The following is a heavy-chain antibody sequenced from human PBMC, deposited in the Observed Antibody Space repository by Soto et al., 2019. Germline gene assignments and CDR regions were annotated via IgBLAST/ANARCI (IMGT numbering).Heavy chain of an antibody. V-gene: IGHV5-51*01. CDR1: GYNFAGYW. J-gene: IGHJ4*02. CDR2: IYPSDSDT. Sequence: GESLKISFKGSGYNFAGYWIAWVRQMPGKGLELMGIIYPSDSDTRYRPSFQGQVTISADKSISSPYLQWSSLRASDNAMYYCARGGLSTRTFDYWGQGTPVTVSS. D-gene: IGHD1-1*01. CDR3: ARGGLSTRTFDY.